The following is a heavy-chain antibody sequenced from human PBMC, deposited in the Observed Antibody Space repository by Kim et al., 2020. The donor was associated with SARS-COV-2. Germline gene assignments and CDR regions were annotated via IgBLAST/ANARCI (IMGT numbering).Heavy chain of an antibody. D-gene: IGHD3-16*02. Sequence: GESLKISCEASGYNFPDYWIGWVRQMPGKGLEWLGIMQPGDSDIRYSPAFQGQVTISADKSRNTVYLQWGSLKASDTANYYCTRRFKTPGIIDVGYRDWGQGTLVTVSS. CDR2: MQPGDSDI. V-gene: IGHV5-51*01. CDR3: TRRFKTPGIIDVGYRD. CDR1: GYNFPDYW. J-gene: IGHJ4*02.